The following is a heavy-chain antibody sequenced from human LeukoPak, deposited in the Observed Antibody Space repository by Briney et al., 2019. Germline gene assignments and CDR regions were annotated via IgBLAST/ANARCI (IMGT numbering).Heavy chain of an antibody. CDR1: GFTFSSYG. V-gene: IGHV3-30*03. J-gene: IGHJ4*02. Sequence: GGSLRLSCAASGFTFSSYGMHWVRQAPGKGLEWVAVISNDGSNKYYADSVKGRFTISRDNSKNTLYLQMNSLRAEDTAVYYCTSLNVVVTAIGFDYWGQGTLVTVSS. CDR3: TSLNVVVTAIGFDY. D-gene: IGHD2-21*02. CDR2: ISNDGSNK.